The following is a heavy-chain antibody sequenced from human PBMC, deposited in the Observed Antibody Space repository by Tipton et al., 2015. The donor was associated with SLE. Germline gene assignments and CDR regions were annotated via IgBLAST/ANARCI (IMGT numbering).Heavy chain of an antibody. J-gene: IGHJ4*02. Sequence: TLSLTCTVSGGSISAYYWSWIRQPPGKGLEWLGYVYYTGSTNYNPSLKSRLTISVDTSKNHFSLKLSSVTAADTAVYYCARGGLTGGYYFDYWGQGTLVTVSS. D-gene: IGHD7-27*01. V-gene: IGHV4-59*12. CDR1: GGSISAYY. CDR3: ARGGLTGGYYFDY. CDR2: VYYTGST.